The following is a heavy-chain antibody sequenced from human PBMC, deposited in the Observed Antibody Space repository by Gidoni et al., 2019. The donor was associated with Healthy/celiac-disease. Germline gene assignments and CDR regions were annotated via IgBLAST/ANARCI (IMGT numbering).Heavy chain of an antibody. Sequence: EVQLVESGGGLLQPGRSLRLSCTASGFTFGDYAMSWVRQAPGKGLEWVGFIRSKAYGGTTEYAASVKGRFTISRDDSKSIAYLQMNSLKTEDTAVYYCTRDPKYDFWSGFPRDYWGQGTLVTVSS. V-gene: IGHV3-49*04. CDR2: IRSKAYGGTT. D-gene: IGHD3-3*01. CDR3: TRDPKYDFWSGFPRDY. J-gene: IGHJ4*02. CDR1: GFTFGDYA.